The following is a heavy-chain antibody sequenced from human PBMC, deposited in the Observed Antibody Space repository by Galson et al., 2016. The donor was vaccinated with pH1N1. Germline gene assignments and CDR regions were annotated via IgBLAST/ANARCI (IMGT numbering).Heavy chain of an antibody. CDR1: GFTFSSSG. CDR2: ISYDGSYK. CDR3: AKSQYYYDSSGYSFDY. J-gene: IGHJ4*02. D-gene: IGHD3-22*01. Sequence: SLRLSCAASGFTFSSSGMHWVRQAPGKGLEWVAVISYDGSYKYYADSVKGRFTISRDNSKNTLYLQMSSLRAEDTAVYYCAKSQYYYDSSGYSFDYWGQGTLVTVSS. V-gene: IGHV3-30*18.